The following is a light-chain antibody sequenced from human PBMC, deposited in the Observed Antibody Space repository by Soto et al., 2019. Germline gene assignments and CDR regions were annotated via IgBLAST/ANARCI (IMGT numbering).Light chain of an antibody. J-gene: IGKJ1*01. CDR1: QSISSY. CDR2: AAS. Sequence: DIQMTQSPSSLCASLGDRVTITCRASQSISSYLNWYQQKPGKAPKLLIYAASSLQSGVPSRFSGSGSGTDFTLTISSLQPEDFATYYCQQSYSTPQTFGQGTQVDIK. CDR3: QQSYSTPQT. V-gene: IGKV1-39*01.